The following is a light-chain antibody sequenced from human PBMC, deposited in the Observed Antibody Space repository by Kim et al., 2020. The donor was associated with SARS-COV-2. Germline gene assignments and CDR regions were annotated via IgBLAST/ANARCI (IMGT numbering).Light chain of an antibody. V-gene: IGKV1-6*01. CDR1: QDIRSD. Sequence: AIQMTQSPSSLSASVGDRVTITCRASQDIRSDLGCYQQKAGKAPKVLIYGASTLHSGVPSRFSGSGSGTDFTLTISSLQPEDFATYYCLQDYIYPRSFGQGTKVDIK. J-gene: IGKJ1*01. CDR3: LQDYIYPRS. CDR2: GAS.